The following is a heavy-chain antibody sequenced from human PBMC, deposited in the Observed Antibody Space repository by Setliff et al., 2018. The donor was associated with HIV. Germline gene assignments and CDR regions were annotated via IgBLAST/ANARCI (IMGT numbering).Heavy chain of an antibody. Sequence: GGSLRLSCAASGFTFVNHDIEWVRQAPGKGLEWVSHIGTAGDTYYLDSVKGRFTISREDARNSGYLQMNSLRDDDTAVYFCARTAYYRDSSGYYSVAFDMWDPGTMVTVSS. J-gene: IGHJ3*02. CDR2: IGTAGDT. V-gene: IGHV3-13*01. CDR3: ARTAYYRDSSGYYSVAFDM. CDR1: GFTFVNHD. D-gene: IGHD3-22*01.